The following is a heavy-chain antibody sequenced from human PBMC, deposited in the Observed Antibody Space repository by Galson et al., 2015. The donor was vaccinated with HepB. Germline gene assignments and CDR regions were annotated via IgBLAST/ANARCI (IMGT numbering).Heavy chain of an antibody. J-gene: IGHJ4*02. CDR2: ISYDGSNK. V-gene: IGHV3-30-3*01. CDR1: GFTFSSYA. CDR3: ARDRYYYDSSGYYAGYFDY. Sequence: SLRLSCAASGFTFSSYAMHWVRQAPGKGLEWVAVISYDGSNKYYADSVKGRFTISRDNSKNTLYLQMNSLRAEDTAVYYCARDRYYYDSSGYYAGYFDYWGQGTLVTVSS. D-gene: IGHD3-22*01.